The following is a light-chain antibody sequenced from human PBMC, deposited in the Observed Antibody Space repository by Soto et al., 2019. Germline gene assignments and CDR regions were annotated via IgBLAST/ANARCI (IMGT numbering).Light chain of an antibody. V-gene: IGKV1-33*01. CDR1: QDITNY. CDR2: DAS. J-gene: IGKJ4*01. Sequence: DIQMTQSPSSLSASVGDRVTIVCQASQDITNYLNWYQQKPGKAPKLLIYDASNLETGVPSRFSGSGSATDFTFTISSLQPEDNATYYCQQYADLILTFGGGTKVEIK. CDR3: QQYADLILT.